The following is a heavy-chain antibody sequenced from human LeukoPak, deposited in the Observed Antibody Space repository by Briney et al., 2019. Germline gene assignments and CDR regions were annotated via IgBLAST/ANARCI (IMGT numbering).Heavy chain of an antibody. V-gene: IGHV3-7*01. J-gene: IGHJ3*02. D-gene: IGHD3-10*01. CDR3: ASLGLLWFGELFPDAFDI. Sequence: GGSLRLSCAASGFTFSSYWMSWVRQAPGKGLEWVANIKQDGSEKYYVDSVKGRFTISRDNAKNSLYLQMHSLRAEDTAVYYCASLGLLWFGELFPDAFDIWGQGTMVTVSS. CDR1: GFTFSSYW. CDR2: IKQDGSEK.